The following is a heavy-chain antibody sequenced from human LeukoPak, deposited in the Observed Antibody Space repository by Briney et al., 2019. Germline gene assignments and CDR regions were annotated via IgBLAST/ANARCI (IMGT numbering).Heavy chain of an antibody. CDR2: ITAYT. V-gene: IGHV1-18*01. CDR1: GYISTKYG. Sequence: ASVKVSCKASGYISTKYGFTWVRQAPGQGLEWMGWITAYTSYAQKFQGRVTMTTDTSTSTAYMELRSLRSDDTAVYYCGRVRYYDSSGYPFSSDFWGQGTLVTVSS. CDR3: GRVRYYDSSGYPFSSDF. D-gene: IGHD3-22*01. J-gene: IGHJ4*02.